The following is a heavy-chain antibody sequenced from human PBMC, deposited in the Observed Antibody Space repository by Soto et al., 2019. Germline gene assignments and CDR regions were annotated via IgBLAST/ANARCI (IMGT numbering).Heavy chain of an antibody. V-gene: IGHV3-33*01. CDR3: ARGASIVATLSLVAFDI. J-gene: IGHJ3*02. Sequence: QVQLVESGGGVVQPGRSLRLSCAASGFTFSSYGMHWVRQAPGKGLEWVAVIWYDGSNKYYADSVKGRFTISRDNSKNTLYLQMNSPRAEDTAVYYCARGASIVATLSLVAFDIWGQGTMVTVSS. D-gene: IGHD5-12*01. CDR2: IWYDGSNK. CDR1: GFTFSSYG.